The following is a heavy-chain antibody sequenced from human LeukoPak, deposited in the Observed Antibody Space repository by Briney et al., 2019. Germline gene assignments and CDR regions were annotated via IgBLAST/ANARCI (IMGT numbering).Heavy chain of an antibody. J-gene: IGHJ6*03. CDR3: ARVRGVVDYYYYYMDV. D-gene: IGHD2-15*01. Sequence: ASVKVSCKASGYTFTSYGSSWVRQAPGQGLEGMGWISAYNGNTNYAQKLQGRVTMTTDTSTSTAYMELRSLRSDDTAVYYCARVRGVVDYYYYYMDVWGKGTTVTVSS. V-gene: IGHV1-18*01. CDR2: ISAYNGNT. CDR1: GYTFTSYG.